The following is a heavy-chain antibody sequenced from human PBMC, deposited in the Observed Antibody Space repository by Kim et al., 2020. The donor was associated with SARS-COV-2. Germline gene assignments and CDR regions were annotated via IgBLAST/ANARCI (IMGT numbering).Heavy chain of an antibody. V-gene: IGHV3-48*03. D-gene: IGHD2-2*01. CDR1: GFTFSSYE. J-gene: IGHJ3*02. CDR3: ARDRDIVVVPAAMEDAFDI. CDR2: ISSSGSTI. Sequence: LSLTCAASGFTFSSYEMNWVRQAPGKGLEWVSYISSSGSTIYYADSVKGRFTISRDNAKNSLYLQMNSLRAEDTAVYYCARDRDIVVVPAAMEDAFDIWGQGTMVTVSS.